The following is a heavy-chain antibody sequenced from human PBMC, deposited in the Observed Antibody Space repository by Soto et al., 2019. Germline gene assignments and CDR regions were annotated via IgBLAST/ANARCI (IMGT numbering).Heavy chain of an antibody. D-gene: IGHD5-12*01. J-gene: IGHJ4*02. V-gene: IGHV3-23*01. Sequence: EVQLLESGGGLVQPGGSLRLSCAASGFTFSSYAMSWVRQAPGKGLEWVSAISGSGGSTYYADSVKGRFTISRDNSKNTLYLQMNSLRAEDTAVYYCAKDLIFHSYDSIEGYFDYWGQGTLVTVSS. CDR2: ISGSGGST. CDR3: AKDLIFHSYDSIEGYFDY. CDR1: GFTFSSYA.